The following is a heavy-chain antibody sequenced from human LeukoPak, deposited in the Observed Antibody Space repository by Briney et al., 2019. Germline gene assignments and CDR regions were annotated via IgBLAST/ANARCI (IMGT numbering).Heavy chain of an antibody. CDR2: ITSDTRYT. CDR3: ARSRGYSYGSSSY. J-gene: IGHJ4*02. CDR1: GFTFSSYT. D-gene: IGHD5-18*01. V-gene: IGHV3-21*01. Sequence: GGSLRLSCAASGFTFSSYTINWVRQAPGKGLEWVSSITSDTRYTFYADSVKGRFTISRDNAKNSLYLQMNSLRAEDTAVYYCARSRGYSYGSSSYWGQGTLVTVSS.